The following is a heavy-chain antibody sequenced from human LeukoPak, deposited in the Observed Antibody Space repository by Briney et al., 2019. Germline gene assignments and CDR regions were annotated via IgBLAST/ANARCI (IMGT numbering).Heavy chain of an antibody. CDR1: GGSISSSSYC. CDR3: ASCLRGVATGGYDFWSGYSNWFDP. Sequence: SETLSLTCTVSGGSISSSSYCWGWIRQPPGKGLEWIGSIYYSGSTYYNPSLKSRVTISVDTSKNQFSLKLSSVTAADTAVYYCASCLRGVATGGYDFWSGYSNWFDPWGQGTLVTVSS. J-gene: IGHJ5*02. V-gene: IGHV4-39*01. CDR2: IYYSGST. D-gene: IGHD3-3*01.